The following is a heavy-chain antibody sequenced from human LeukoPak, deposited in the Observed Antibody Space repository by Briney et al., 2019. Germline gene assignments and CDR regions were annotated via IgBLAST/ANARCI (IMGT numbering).Heavy chain of an antibody. Sequence: ASVKVSCKASGYTFTGYYMHWVRQAPGQGLEWMGWINPNSGGTNYAQKFQGRVTMTRDTSISTAYMERSRLRSDDTAVYYCARDTITYYYDSSGYYQPDAFDIWGQGTMVTVSS. V-gene: IGHV1-2*02. J-gene: IGHJ3*02. D-gene: IGHD3-22*01. CDR2: INPNSGGT. CDR3: ARDTITYYYDSSGYYQPDAFDI. CDR1: GYTFTGYY.